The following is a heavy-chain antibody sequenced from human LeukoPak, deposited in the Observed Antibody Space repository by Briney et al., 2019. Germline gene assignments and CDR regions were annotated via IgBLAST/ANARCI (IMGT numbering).Heavy chain of an antibody. CDR2: LRYDGSNK. Sequence: PAGSLRLYCAASGFTFSSYGMHWHRQAPGQGLEWVTFLRYDGSNKYYADSVKGRFTISRDNSKNTLYLQMNSLRDEDTAMYYCAKVANYYGSGPPRDAFDIWGQGTMVTVSS. D-gene: IGHD3-10*01. CDR3: AKVANYYGSGPPRDAFDI. CDR1: GFTFSSYG. V-gene: IGHV3-30*02. J-gene: IGHJ3*02.